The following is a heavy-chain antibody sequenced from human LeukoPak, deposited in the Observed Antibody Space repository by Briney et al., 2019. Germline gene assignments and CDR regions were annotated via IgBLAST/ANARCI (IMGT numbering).Heavy chain of an antibody. J-gene: IGHJ4*01. D-gene: IGHD1-20*01. CDR1: S. CDR3: ARDVNWNYCDY. Sequence: SMTWVRQAPGKGLEWVSSITRSSIYTYYADSVKGRFTISRDNAKKSLYLQMNSLRTEDTAVYYCARDVNWNYCDYWGHGTLVTVSS. V-gene: IGHV3-21*01. CDR2: ITRSSIYT.